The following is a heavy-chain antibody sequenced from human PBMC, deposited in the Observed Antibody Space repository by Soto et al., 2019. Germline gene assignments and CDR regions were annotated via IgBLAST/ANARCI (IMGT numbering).Heavy chain of an antibody. D-gene: IGHD2-21*02. CDR3: ARAMVVTQNWFDP. J-gene: IGHJ5*02. CDR1: GGSISSGDYY. V-gene: IGHV4-30-4*01. CDR2: IYYSGST. Sequence: SETLSLTCTVSGGSISSGDYYWSWIRQPPGKGLELIGYIYYSGSTYYNLSLKSRVTISVDTSKNQFSLKLSSVTAADTAVYYCARAMVVTQNWFDPWGQGTLVTVSS.